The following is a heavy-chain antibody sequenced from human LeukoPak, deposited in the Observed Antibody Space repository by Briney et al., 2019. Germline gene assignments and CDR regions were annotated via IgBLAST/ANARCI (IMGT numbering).Heavy chain of an antibody. CDR2: INLSGGST. V-gene: IGHV1-46*02. Sequence: ASVKVSCKASGNTFNSNYMHWVRQAPGQGLEWVGIINLSGGSTSYAQKFQGRVTMTRDTSTSTVYMELSSLRSEDTAVYYCARAPTSMEVTPISLWGQGTLVTVSS. J-gene: IGHJ4*02. D-gene: IGHD4-23*01. CDR1: GNTFNSNY. CDR3: ARAPTSMEVTPISL.